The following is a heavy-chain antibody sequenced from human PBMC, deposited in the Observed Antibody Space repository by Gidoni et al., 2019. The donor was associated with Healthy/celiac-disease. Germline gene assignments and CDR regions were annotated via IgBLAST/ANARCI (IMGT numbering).Heavy chain of an antibody. D-gene: IGHD6-13*01. V-gene: IGHV1-24*01. CDR1: GYTLTELY. CDR2: FDPEAGAT. J-gene: IGHJ4*02. Sequence: QVQLGQSGAEVKKPGAAVKVSGKVSGYTLTELYMHWVRQAPVNGLEWMGGFDPEAGATIYSQQFPGSVTMTADPSTDTAYMELSSLRSEDTAVYYCATGVSALGTIAAAGTVDYWGQGTLVTVSS. CDR3: ATGVSALGTIAAAGTVDY.